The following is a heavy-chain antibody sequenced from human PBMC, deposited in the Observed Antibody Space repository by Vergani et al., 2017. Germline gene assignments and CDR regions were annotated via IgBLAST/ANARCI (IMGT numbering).Heavy chain of an antibody. V-gene: IGHV3-30*18. CDR2: ISYDGTNK. D-gene: IGHD3-10*01. J-gene: IGHJ3*02. CDR3: AKESTPMVWGINAFDI. Sequence: QVQLVESGGGVVQPGRSLRLSCAASGFTFSTYGMHWVRQAPGKGLEWVAIISYDGTNKYYANSVKGRFTSSRDNSKNTLYLQMNSLRAEDTAVYYCAKESTPMVWGINAFDIWGQGTMVTVSS. CDR1: GFTFSTYG.